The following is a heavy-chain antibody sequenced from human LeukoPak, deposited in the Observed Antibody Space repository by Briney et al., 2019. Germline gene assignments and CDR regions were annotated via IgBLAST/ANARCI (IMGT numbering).Heavy chain of an antibody. Sequence: SETLSLTCTVSGGSISSGGYYWSWIRQHPGKGLEWIGYIYYSGSTYYNPSLKSQVTISVDTSKNQFSLKLSSVTAADTAVYYCARVSNYGRYFDYWGQGTLVTVSS. J-gene: IGHJ4*02. D-gene: IGHD4-11*01. V-gene: IGHV4-31*01. CDR2: IYYSGST. CDR1: GGSISSGGYY. CDR3: ARVSNYGRYFDY.